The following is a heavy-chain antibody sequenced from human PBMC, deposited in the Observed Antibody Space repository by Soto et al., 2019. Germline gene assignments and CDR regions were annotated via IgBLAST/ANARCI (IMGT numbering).Heavy chain of an antibody. CDR1: GDSISSPDYY. CDR2: VYYRGSI. CDR3: ARVTFTPNSFDS. V-gene: IGHV4-30-4*01. Sequence: PSETLSLTCTVSGDSISSPDYYWSWIRQAPGKGLELIGYVYYRGSIYYTPSFESRVSISIDTSKNQFSLRLTSVTAADSAVYFCARVTFTPNSFDSWGHGILVTVSS. D-gene: IGHD3-16*01. J-gene: IGHJ5*01.